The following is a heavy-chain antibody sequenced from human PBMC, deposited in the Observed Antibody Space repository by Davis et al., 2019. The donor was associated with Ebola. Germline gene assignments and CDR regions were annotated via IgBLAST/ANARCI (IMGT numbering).Heavy chain of an antibody. V-gene: IGHV3-21*01. J-gene: IGHJ4*02. D-gene: IGHD3-10*01. CDR3: ARFYGSGSYYPYYFDY. CDR2: ISSSSSYI. Sequence: PGGSLRLSCAASEFTFSSYSMNWVRQAPGKGLEWVSSISSSSSYIYYADSVKGRFTISRDNAKNSLYLQMNSLRAEDTAVYYCARFYGSGSYYPYYFDYWGQGTLVTVSS. CDR1: EFTFSSYS.